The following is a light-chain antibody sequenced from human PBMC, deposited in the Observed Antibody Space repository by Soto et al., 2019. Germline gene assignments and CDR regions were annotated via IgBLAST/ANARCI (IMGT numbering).Light chain of an antibody. CDR3: QSYDSRLSTVL. Sequence: QSVLTQPPSVSGAPGQRVTISCTGTNSNIGAGYDVHWYQLLPGTTPKLLVYGSTNRPAGVPERFSGSKSGTSVSLAITGLQPEDEAEYYCQSYDSRLSTVLFGGGTKLTVL. CDR2: GST. V-gene: IGLV1-40*01. CDR1: NSNIGAGYD. J-gene: IGLJ2*01.